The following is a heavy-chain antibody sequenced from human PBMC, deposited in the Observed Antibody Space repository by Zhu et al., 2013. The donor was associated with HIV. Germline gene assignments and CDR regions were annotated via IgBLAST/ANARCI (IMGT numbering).Heavy chain of an antibody. D-gene: IGHD6-13*01. J-gene: IGHJ4*02. CDR1: GGTLSSYY. CDR2: IIPIFGTA. V-gene: IGHV1-69*01. CDR3: ARESYGAAAGYY. Sequence: QVQLVQSGAEVKKPGSSVKVSCKASGGTLSSYYMHWVRQAPGQGLEWMGGIIPIFGTANYAQKFQGRVTITADESTSTAYMELSSLRSEDTAVYYCARESYGAAAGYYWGQGTLVTVSS.